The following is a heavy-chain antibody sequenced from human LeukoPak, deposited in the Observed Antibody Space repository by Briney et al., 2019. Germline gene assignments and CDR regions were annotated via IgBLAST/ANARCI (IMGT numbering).Heavy chain of an antibody. J-gene: IGHJ3*02. Sequence: ASVKVSCKASGYTFTGYYMHWVRQAPEQGLEWMGRINPNSGGTNYAQKFQGRVTMTRDTSISTAYMELSRLRSDDTAVYYCARANGDQRSNAFDIWGQGTMVTVSS. CDR2: INPNSGGT. D-gene: IGHD4-17*01. CDR3: ARANGDQRSNAFDI. CDR1: GYTFTGYY. V-gene: IGHV1-2*06.